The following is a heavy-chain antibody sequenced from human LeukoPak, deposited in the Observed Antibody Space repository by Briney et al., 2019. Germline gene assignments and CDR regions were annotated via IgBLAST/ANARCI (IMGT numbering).Heavy chain of an antibody. Sequence: ASVKVSCKASGYTFTGYYMHWVRPAPGQGLEWMGWINPNSGGTNYAQKFQGRVTMTRDTSITTAYMELSRLRSDDTAVYYCARDNREVRGGDCFDVWGKGTTVTVSS. CDR1: GYTFTGYY. CDR2: INPNSGGT. CDR3: ARDNREVRGGDCFDV. J-gene: IGHJ6*04. V-gene: IGHV1-2*02. D-gene: IGHD2-21*02.